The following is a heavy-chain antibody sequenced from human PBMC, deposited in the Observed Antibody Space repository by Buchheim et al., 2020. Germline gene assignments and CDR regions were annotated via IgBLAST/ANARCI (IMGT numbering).Heavy chain of an antibody. CDR3: ARGFSKLRWFRELLSSRRYGMDV. Sequence: QVQLVQSGAEVKKPGASVKVSCKASGYTFTSYDINWVRQATGQGLEWMGWMNPNSGNPGYAHKFQGRVTMTRNTSISTAYMELSSLRSEETAVYYCARGFSKLRWFRELLSSRRYGMDVWGQGTT. D-gene: IGHD3-10*01. J-gene: IGHJ6*02. CDR1: GYTFTSYD. CDR2: MNPNSGNP. V-gene: IGHV1-8*01.